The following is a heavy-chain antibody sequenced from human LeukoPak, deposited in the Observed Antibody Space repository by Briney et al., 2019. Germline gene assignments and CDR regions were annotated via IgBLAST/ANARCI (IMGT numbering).Heavy chain of an antibody. CDR2: IYYSGST. J-gene: IGHJ4*02. CDR3: AVVVAPYYFDY. Sequence: SETLSLTCTVSGGSISSSSYYWGWIRQPPGEGLEWIGSIYYSGSTYYNPSLKSRVTISVDTSKNQFSLKLSSVTAADTAVYYCAVVVAPYYFDYWGQGTLVTVSS. V-gene: IGHV4-39*01. D-gene: IGHD3-22*01. CDR1: GGSISSSSYY.